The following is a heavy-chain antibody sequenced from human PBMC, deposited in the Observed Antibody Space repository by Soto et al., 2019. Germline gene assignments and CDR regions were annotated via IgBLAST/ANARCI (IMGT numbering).Heavy chain of an antibody. V-gene: IGHV4-30-4*01. CDR1: GGSISSGDYY. Sequence: SETLSLTCTVSGGSISSGDYYWSWIRQPPGKGLEWIGYIYYSGSTYYNPSLKSRVTISVDTSKNQFSLKLSSVTAADTAVYYCARDKGTGTSNWFDPWGQGTLVTVS. J-gene: IGHJ5*02. CDR2: IYYSGST. CDR3: ARDKGTGTSNWFDP. D-gene: IGHD1-7*01.